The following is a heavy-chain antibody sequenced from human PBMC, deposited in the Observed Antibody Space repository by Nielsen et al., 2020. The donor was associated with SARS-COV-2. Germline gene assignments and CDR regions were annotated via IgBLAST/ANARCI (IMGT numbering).Heavy chain of an antibody. V-gene: IGHV3-30*03. J-gene: IGHJ6*02. D-gene: IGHD2-2*01. CDR3: ASDSNSYNYYYYYGMDV. CDR2: ISYDGSNK. CDR1: GFTFSSYG. Sequence: GGSLGLSCAASGFTFSSYGMHWVRQAPGKGLEWVAVISYDGSNKYYADSVKGRFTISRDNSKNTLNLQMNSLRAEDTAVYYCASDSNSYNYYYYYGMDVWGQGTTVTVSS.